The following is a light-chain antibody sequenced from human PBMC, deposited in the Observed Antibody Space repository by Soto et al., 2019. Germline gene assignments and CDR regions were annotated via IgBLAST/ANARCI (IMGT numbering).Light chain of an antibody. Sequence: EIVLTQSTGTLSLSPGARATLSCRASQSVSSSYLAWYQQKPGQAPRLLIYGASTRATGIPARFSGSGSGTEFTLTISSLQSEDFAVYYCQQYNNWPRRFGQGTKVDIK. J-gene: IGKJ1*01. CDR1: QSVSSSY. CDR2: GAS. V-gene: IGKV3-15*01. CDR3: QQYNNWPRR.